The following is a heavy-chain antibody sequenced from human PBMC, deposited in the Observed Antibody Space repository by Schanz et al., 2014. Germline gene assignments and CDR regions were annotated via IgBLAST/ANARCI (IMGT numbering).Heavy chain of an antibody. CDR2: INGSGNAT. CDR1: GFTFSDYY. J-gene: IGHJ4*02. V-gene: IGHV3-11*04. D-gene: IGHD6-13*01. CDR3: AKEKEEVAADGSFFDY. Sequence: QVQLVDSGGGLVKPGGSLRLSCAASGFTFSDYYMTWIRQAPGKGLEWVAAINGSGNATYYADSVKGRFTISRDNSKNTVNLQMNSLRAEDTAVYYCAKEKEEVAADGSFFDYWGQGTLVTVSS.